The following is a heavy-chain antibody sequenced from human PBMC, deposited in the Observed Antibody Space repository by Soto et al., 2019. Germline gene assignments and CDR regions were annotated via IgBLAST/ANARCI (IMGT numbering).Heavy chain of an antibody. V-gene: IGHV1-69*06. J-gene: IGHJ3*02. CDR2: TMPVFNTA. CDR3: ARGVYGSGNYYTGPSAFDI. CDR1: GGTLSDHG. D-gene: IGHD3-10*01. Sequence: QVQLEQSGAEVKKPGSSVKISCKASGGTLSDHGVSWLRQAPGQGLERVGGTMPVFNTAKYAPKFQGRVTIAADKSTNIAYMELGSLRSDDTAFYYCARGVYGSGNYYTGPSAFDIWGQGTLVIVSS.